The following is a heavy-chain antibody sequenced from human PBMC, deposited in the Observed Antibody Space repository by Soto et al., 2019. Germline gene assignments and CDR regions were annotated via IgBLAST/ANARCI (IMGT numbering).Heavy chain of an antibody. Sequence: SETLSLTCAVSGGSISSGGYSWSWIRQPPGKGLEWIGYIYHSGSTYYNPSLKSRVTISVDRSKNQFSLKLSSVTAADTAVYYCARVRLYSNYGWFDPWGQGTLATVSS. D-gene: IGHD4-4*01. CDR1: GGSISSGGYS. V-gene: IGHV4-30-2*01. CDR2: IYHSGST. CDR3: ARVRLYSNYGWFDP. J-gene: IGHJ5*02.